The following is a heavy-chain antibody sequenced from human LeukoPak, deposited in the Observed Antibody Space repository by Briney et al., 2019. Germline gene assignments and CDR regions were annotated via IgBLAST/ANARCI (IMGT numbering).Heavy chain of an antibody. CDR2: INQDGSQK. J-gene: IGHJ4*02. V-gene: IGHV3-7*01. D-gene: IGHD3-22*01. CDR1: GFTFSSYS. CDR3: AREVSNYYDSSGYLDY. Sequence: PGGSLRLSCAASGFTFSSYSMNWVRQAPGKGLEWVANINQDGSQKYYVDSVKGRFTISRDNSKNTLYLQMNSLRAEDTAVYYCAREVSNYYDSSGYLDYWGQGTLVTVSS.